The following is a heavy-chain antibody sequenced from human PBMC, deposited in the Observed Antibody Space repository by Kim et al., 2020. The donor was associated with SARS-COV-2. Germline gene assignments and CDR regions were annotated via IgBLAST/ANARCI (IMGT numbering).Heavy chain of an antibody. V-gene: IGHV4-61*08. D-gene: IGHD1-26*01. CDR1: GGSVRNDGYY. J-gene: IGHJ3*02. CDR3: ATISGTFYTFDM. CDR2: AFHDGSA. Sequence: SETLSLTCNVSGGSVRNDGYYWSWIRQPPGKALEWIAYAFHDGSANYSPSLKSRVAISVDTSKNQFYLKLNSVTAADTAVYYCATISGTFYTFDMWGQGTMVTVSS.